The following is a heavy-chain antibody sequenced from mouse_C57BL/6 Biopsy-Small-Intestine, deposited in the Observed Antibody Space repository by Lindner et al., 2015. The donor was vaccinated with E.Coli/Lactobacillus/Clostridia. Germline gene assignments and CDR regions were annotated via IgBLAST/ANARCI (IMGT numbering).Heavy chain of an antibody. V-gene: IGHV1-34*01. CDR1: GYTFTAYS. J-gene: IGHJ4*01. D-gene: IGHD1-1*02. CDR2: INPNSGGT. CDR3: ARDPHVGGGL. Sequence: SVKVSCKTSGYTFTAYSIHWVRQAPGQGLEWMGWINPNSGGTDSAQKFQDRVSLTRDTSINTAYMELHSLTSDDTAVYYCARDPHVGGGLWGQGTLVTVSS.